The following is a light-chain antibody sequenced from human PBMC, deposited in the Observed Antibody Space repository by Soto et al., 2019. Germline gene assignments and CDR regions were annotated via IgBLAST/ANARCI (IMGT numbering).Light chain of an antibody. CDR3: QQSYSTPRT. Sequence: DIQMTQSPSSLSASVRDRVTITCRASPSISRYLIWFQQKPGKAPKLLIYAASSLQSGVPSRFSGRGSGTDFSLTNSSLQPEDFATYDCQQSYSTPRTFGQGTKVES. CDR1: PSISRY. V-gene: IGKV1-39*01. J-gene: IGKJ1*01. CDR2: AAS.